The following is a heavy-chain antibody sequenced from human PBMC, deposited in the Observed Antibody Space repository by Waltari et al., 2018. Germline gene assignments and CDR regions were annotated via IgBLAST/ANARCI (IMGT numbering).Heavy chain of an antibody. D-gene: IGHD5-12*01. V-gene: IGHV3-66*02. CDR2: IYSGGNT. CDR3: AREPHI. Sequence: EVQLVESGGGLVQPGGSLRLSCAAPGLPVSGNYISWVRQAPGKGLEWVSVIYSGGNTYYADSVKGRFTISRDNSKNTLSLQMNNLRTEDTAVYYCAREPHIGGQGTLVTVSS. J-gene: IGHJ4*02. CDR1: GLPVSGNY.